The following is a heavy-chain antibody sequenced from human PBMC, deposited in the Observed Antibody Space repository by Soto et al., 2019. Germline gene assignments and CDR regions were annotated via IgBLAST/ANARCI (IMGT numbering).Heavy chain of an antibody. CDR3: ASLGVGDWANYYYYYGMDV. Sequence: EVQLLESGGGFVQPGGSLRLSCEATGFTFSVYAMTWVRQAPGKGLEWVSAVTANGGSTYSADTVKGRFTISRDNSKNTLFLQMNSLRAEDTAVYYCASLGVGDWANYYYYYGMDVWGQETTVTVSS. D-gene: IGHD2-21*02. V-gene: IGHV3-23*01. CDR1: GFTFSVYA. J-gene: IGHJ6*02. CDR2: VTANGGST.